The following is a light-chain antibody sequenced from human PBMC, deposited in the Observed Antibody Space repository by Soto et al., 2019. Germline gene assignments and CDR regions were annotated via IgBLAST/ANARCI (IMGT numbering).Light chain of an antibody. CDR2: AAS. Sequence: DIQMTQSPSSLSASVGDRVTITCRASQGISNFLAWYRQKPGKVPKLLISAASTLQSGVPSRFSGSGSGTDFTLTITSLQPEDVATYYCQKYSSVITFGQGTRLEMK. CDR1: QGISNF. J-gene: IGKJ5*01. CDR3: QKYSSVIT. V-gene: IGKV1-27*01.